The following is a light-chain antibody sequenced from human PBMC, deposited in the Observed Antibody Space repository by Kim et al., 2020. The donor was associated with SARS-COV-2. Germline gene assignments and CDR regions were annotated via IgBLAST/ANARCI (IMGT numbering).Light chain of an antibody. CDR3: QQYYSTPPIT. CDR1: QSVFYSSNNKNY. Sequence: TINCKSSQSVFYSSNNKNYLAWYQQKPGQPPKLLIYWASTRESGVPDRFSGSGSGTDFTLTIRSLQAEDVAVYYCQQYYSTPPITFGQGTRLEIK. CDR2: WAS. J-gene: IGKJ5*01. V-gene: IGKV4-1*01.